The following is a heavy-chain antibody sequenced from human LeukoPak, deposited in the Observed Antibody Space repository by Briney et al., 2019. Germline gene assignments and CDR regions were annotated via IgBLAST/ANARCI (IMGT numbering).Heavy chain of an antibody. J-gene: IGHJ4*02. V-gene: IGHV1-18*04. CDR1: GYTFTSYY. D-gene: IGHD3-3*01. Sequence: ASVKVSCKASGYTFTSYYMHWLRQAPGRGLERMGWISAYNGNTNYAQKLQARVTMTTDTSTSTAYMELRSLRSDDTAVYYCARDVRITIFGVVIIPGDYWGQGTLVTVSS. CDR2: ISAYNGNT. CDR3: ARDVRITIFGVVIIPGDY.